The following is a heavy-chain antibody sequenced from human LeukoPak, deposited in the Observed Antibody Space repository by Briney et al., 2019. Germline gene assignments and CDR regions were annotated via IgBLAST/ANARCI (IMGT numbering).Heavy chain of an antibody. V-gene: IGHV1-2*02. J-gene: IGHJ4*02. Sequence: ASVKVSCKASGYTFTSYYMHWVRQAPGQGLEWMGIINPNSGGTDFAQNFQGRVTMTRDTSISTAYMELSSLRSDDTAVYYCARALSRELPPFDYWGLGTLVTVSS. CDR2: INPNSGGT. D-gene: IGHD1-26*01. CDR3: ARALSRELPPFDY. CDR1: GYTFTSYY.